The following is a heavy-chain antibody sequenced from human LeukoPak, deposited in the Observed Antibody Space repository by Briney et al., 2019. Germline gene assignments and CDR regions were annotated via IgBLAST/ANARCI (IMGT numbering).Heavy chain of an antibody. CDR2: ISSSGSTI. Sequence: GGSLRLSCAASGFTLSSYEMNWVRQAPGKGLEWVSYISSSGSTIYYADSVKGRFTISRDNAKNSLYLQMNSLRTEDMALYYCAKDIGSGYSSGWYSGGAFDIWGQGTMVTVSS. CDR1: GFTLSSYE. J-gene: IGHJ3*02. CDR3: AKDIGSGYSSGWYSGGAFDI. D-gene: IGHD6-19*01. V-gene: IGHV3-48*03.